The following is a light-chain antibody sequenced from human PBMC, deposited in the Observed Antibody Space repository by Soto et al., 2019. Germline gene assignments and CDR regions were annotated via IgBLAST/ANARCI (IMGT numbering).Light chain of an antibody. V-gene: IGKV1-27*01. J-gene: IGKJ3*01. CDR1: QGIGTY. CDR2: GAS. Sequence: DIQMTQSPSSLSASVGDRVTVTCRASQGIGTYLAWYQQKPGKVPELLIYGASTLQSGVPSRFSGSGSGTDFTLTINILQPEDVATYYCQKYNGAPLTFGPGTKVDIK. CDR3: QKYNGAPLT.